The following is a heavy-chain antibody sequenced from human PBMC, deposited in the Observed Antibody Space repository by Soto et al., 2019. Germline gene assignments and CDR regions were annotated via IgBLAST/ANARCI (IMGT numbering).Heavy chain of an antibody. V-gene: IGHV1-69*12. J-gene: IGHJ6*02. CDR1: GGTFSSYA. D-gene: IGHD3-9*01. CDR3: AGRYFGTGPYYSYGMDV. Sequence: QVQLVQSGAEVKKPGSSVKVSCKASGGTFSSYAISWVRQAPGQGLEWMGGINPIFGTANYAQKFQGTVTITADESTSTAYMELSSLRSEDTAVDYCAGRYFGTGPYYSYGMDVWGQGTTVTVS. CDR2: INPIFGTA.